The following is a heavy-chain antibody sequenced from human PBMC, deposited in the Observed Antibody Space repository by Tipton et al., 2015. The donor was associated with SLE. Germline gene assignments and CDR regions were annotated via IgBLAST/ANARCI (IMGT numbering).Heavy chain of an antibody. CDR2: ISAYNGHT. V-gene: IGHV1-18*01. CDR3: ASSQRVGAPDY. Sequence: QLVQSGAEVKKPGASVTVSCKISGYTSTNYGISWVRQAPGQGLEWMGWISAYNGHTNYAQKFQGRVTMTTDASTTIAYMELRSLTSDDTAVYYCASSQRVGAPDYWGQGTLVTVSS. J-gene: IGHJ4*02. CDR1: GYTSTNYG. D-gene: IGHD1-26*01.